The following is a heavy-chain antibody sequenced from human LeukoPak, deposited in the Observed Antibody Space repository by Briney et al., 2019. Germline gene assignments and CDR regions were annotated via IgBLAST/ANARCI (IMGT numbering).Heavy chain of an antibody. CDR2: IKPSGGNT. CDR3: ARVRDGYNDAYDI. V-gene: IGHV1-46*01. CDR1: GYSFTSYN. J-gene: IGHJ3*02. D-gene: IGHD5-24*01. Sequence: GASVKVSCKTSGYSFTSYNLHWVRQAPGQRLEWRGIIKPSGGNTNYAQKFQGRVTMTRDTSTSTVYMELSSLKSEDTAVYYCARVRDGYNDAYDIGGQGTMVTVTP.